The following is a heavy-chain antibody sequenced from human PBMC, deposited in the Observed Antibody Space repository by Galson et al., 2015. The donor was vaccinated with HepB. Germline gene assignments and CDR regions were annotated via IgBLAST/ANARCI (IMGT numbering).Heavy chain of an antibody. CDR1: GFTFSSYW. CDR2: IKQDGSEK. CDR3: ARVAVTTVTTADY. J-gene: IGHJ4*02. D-gene: IGHD4-17*01. V-gene: IGHV3-7*03. Sequence: SLRLSCAASGFTFSSYWMSWVRQAPGKGLEWVANIKQDGSEKYYVDSVKGRFTISRDNAKNSLYLQMNSLRAEDTAVYYCARVAVTTVTTADYWGQGTLVTVSS.